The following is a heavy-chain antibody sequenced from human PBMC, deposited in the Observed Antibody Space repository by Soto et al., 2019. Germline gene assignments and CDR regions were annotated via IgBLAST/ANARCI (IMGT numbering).Heavy chain of an antibody. CDR3: AALPSSRYYDVWSGPPPDV. V-gene: IGHV1-18*01. D-gene: IGHD3-3*01. Sequence: GASVKVSCKASGCTFSSYGISWVRQAPGPGLEWMGWTSAYNVNTNYAQKVPGRVTITTDTSTRTAYSELRSLRSDDTAVYYCAALPSSRYYDVWSGPPPDVCAQGTRVTVSS. CDR1: GCTFSSYG. CDR2: TSAYNVNT. J-gene: IGHJ6*02.